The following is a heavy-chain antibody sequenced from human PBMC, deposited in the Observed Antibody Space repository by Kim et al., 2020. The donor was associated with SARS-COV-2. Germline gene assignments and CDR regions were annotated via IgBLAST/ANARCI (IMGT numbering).Heavy chain of an antibody. D-gene: IGHD6-13*01. Sequence: SETLSLTCTVSGGSISSSSYYWGWIRQPPGKGLEWIGSIYYSGSTYYNPSLKSRVTISVDTSKNQFSLKLSSVTAADTAVYYCARDFVAAAGTSDYYYGMDVWGQGTTVTVSS. CDR3: ARDFVAAAGTSDYYYGMDV. J-gene: IGHJ6*02. CDR1: GGSISSSSYY. V-gene: IGHV4-39*07. CDR2: IYYSGST.